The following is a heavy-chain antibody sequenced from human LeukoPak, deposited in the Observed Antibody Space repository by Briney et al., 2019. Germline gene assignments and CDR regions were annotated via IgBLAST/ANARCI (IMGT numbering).Heavy chain of an antibody. CDR3: ARVPTVTSFDY. CDR2: INHSGSN. CDR1: GGSFSGYY. D-gene: IGHD4-17*01. Sequence: SETLSLTCAVYGGSFSGYYWSWIRQPPGKGLEWIGEINHSGSNNYNPSLKRRVTISVDTSKNQFSLKLSSVTAADTAVYYCARVPTVTSFDYWGQGTLVTVSS. J-gene: IGHJ4*02. V-gene: IGHV4-34*01.